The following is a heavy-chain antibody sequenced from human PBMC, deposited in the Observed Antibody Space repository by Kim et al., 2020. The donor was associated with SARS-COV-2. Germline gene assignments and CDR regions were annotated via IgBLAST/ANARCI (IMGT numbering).Heavy chain of an antibody. D-gene: IGHD1-1*01. J-gene: IGHJ4*02. V-gene: IGHV3-30*18. Sequence: GGSLRLSCIGSGFTFRSYGMHWVRQAPGKGLEWVGFISSDGNSKHYADSVRGRFTISRDNSRNTLSLQMDSLRGDDTAVYYCAKVHLELDQNYFDYWGQGTLVTVSS. CDR2: ISSDGNSK. CDR1: GFTFRSYG. CDR3: AKVHLELDQNYFDY.